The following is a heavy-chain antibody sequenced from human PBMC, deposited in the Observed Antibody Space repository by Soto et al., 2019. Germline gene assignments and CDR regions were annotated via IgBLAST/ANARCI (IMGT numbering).Heavy chain of an antibody. V-gene: IGHV4-34*01. D-gene: IGHD6-19*01. Sequence: QVQLQQWGAGLLTPSETLSLTCAVYGGSFSGYYWNWIRQPPGTGLEWIGEINHSGSTHYNPYLTSRVTLSVDTSKRHFSLQLCAVTAADTAVYYCGRRRSGYSSGWYLTEHLQHWGQGTLVTGSS. J-gene: IGHJ1*01. CDR1: GGSFSGYY. CDR2: INHSGST. CDR3: GRRRSGYSSGWYLTEHLQH.